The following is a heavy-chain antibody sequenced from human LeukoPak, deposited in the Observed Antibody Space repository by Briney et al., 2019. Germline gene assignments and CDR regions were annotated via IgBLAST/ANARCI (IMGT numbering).Heavy chain of an antibody. CDR1: GDSVSSSSAA. CDR2: TYYRSKWYN. D-gene: IGHD1-1*01. CDR3: TREGSEGYLFDY. J-gene: IGHJ4*02. V-gene: IGHV6-1*01. Sequence: SQTLSLTCAISGDSVSSSSAAWSWIRQSPSRGLEWLGRTYYRSKWYNDYAVSVKSRITINPDTSKNQFSLQLNSMTPEDTAVYYCTREGSEGYLFDYWGQGTLVTVSS.